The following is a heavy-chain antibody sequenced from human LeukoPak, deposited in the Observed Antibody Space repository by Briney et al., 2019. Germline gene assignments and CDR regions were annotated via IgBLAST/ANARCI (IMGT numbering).Heavy chain of an antibody. J-gene: IGHJ4*02. D-gene: IGHD2-15*01. CDR3: AKGRSSSGSCYSSFDY. CDR1: GFTFSNYA. V-gene: IGHV3-23*01. Sequence: PGGSLRLSCTASGFTFSNYAMSWVRQAPGKGLEWVSAISGSGGNSYYTDSVRGRFTISRDNSKNTLYLQINSLRAEDTAVYYCAKGRSSSGSCYSSFDYWGQGTLVTVSS. CDR2: ISGSGGNS.